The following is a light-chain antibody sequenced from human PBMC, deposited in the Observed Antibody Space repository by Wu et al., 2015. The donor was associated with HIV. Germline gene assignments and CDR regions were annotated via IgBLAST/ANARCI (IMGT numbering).Light chain of an antibody. CDR2: GAS. Sequence: DIQMTQSPSSLSASVGDRVTITCRASQDVTNSLAWYQQKPGKAPKILLYGASTLEDGVPSRFSGSGSGTEYTLTISSLQPEDFATYFCQQYYSTQWTFGQGTKVEI. J-gene: IGKJ1*01. CDR1: QDVTNS. V-gene: IGKV1-NL1*01. CDR3: QQYYSTQWT.